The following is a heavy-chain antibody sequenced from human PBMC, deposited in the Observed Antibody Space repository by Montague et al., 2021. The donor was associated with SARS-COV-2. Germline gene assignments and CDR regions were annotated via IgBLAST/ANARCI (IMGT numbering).Heavy chain of an antibody. D-gene: IGHD1/OR15-1a*01. CDR2: VHHSGNT. Sequence: SETLSLTCAVSGGSISTPHYWSWVRQPPGKGLEWVGEVHHSGNTNYNASFNGRATISVDKSKNQFSLTLTSVTAADTAVYYCACDRTTRGWLDPWGQGTLVTVSS. CDR3: ACDRTTRGWLDP. J-gene: IGHJ5*02. V-gene: IGHV4-4*02. CDR1: GGSISTPHY.